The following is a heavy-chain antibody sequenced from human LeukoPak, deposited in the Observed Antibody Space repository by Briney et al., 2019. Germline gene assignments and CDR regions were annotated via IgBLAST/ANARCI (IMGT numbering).Heavy chain of an antibody. V-gene: IGHV3-23*01. CDR3: AKDDDWGRYKH. D-gene: IGHD3-16*01. CDR1: GFTFSSHG. J-gene: IGHJ1*01. Sequence: GGTLRLSCAASGFTFSSHGMDWVRQAPGKGLEWVSGISPSGGITYYTDSVKGRFTISRDNSKNTQSLQMNSLRAEDTAVYYCAKDDDWGRYKHWGQGTLVTVSS. CDR2: ISPSGGIT.